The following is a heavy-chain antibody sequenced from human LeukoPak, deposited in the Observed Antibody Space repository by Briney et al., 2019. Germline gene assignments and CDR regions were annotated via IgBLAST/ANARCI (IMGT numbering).Heavy chain of an antibody. CDR3: ARAPRIVVVPAALLL. D-gene: IGHD2-2*01. V-gene: IGHV1-2*02. CDR1: GYTFTGYY. Sequence: ASVKVSCKASGYTFTGYYMHWVRQAPGQGLEWVGWINPNSGGTNYAQKFQGRVTMTRDTSISTAYMELSRLRSDDTAVYYCARAPRIVVVPAALLLWGQGTLVTVSS. CDR2: INPNSGGT. J-gene: IGHJ4*02.